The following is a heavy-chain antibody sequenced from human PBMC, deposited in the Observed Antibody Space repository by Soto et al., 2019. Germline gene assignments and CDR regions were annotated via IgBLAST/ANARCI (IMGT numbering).Heavy chain of an antibody. Sequence: QVQLVQSGAEVKKPGSSVKVSCKASGGTFSSYAISWVRQAPGQGLEWMGGIIPIFGTANYAQKFQGRVTIIADESTSTAYMELSSLRSEDTAVYYCAIGPDSGSYGLRYYYGMDVWGQGTTVTVSS. CDR1: GGTFSSYA. J-gene: IGHJ6*02. V-gene: IGHV1-69*01. D-gene: IGHD1-26*01. CDR2: IIPIFGTA. CDR3: AIGPDSGSYGLRYYYGMDV.